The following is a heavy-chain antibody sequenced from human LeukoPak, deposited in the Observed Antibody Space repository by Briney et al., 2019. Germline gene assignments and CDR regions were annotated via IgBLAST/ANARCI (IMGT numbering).Heavy chain of an antibody. CDR2: IDPNTGGT. J-gene: IGHJ4*02. CDR3: ARDRSITEKYSGSYSPDY. D-gene: IGHD1-26*01. Sequence: ASVKVSCKASGYTFTGYYLHWVRQAPGQGLEWMGWIDPNTGGTKYTQKFQGRVTRTRDTSFSTAYMELSRLTSDDTAVYYCARDRSITEKYSGSYSPDYWGQGTLVTVSS. V-gene: IGHV1-2*02. CDR1: GYTFTGYY.